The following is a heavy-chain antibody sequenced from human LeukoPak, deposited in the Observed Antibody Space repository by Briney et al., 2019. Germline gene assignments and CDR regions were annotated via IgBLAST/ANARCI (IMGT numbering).Heavy chain of an antibody. CDR3: AKEGNPKGIVVVWYYYYGMDV. CDR1: GFTFSSYV. Sequence: GGSLRLSCAASGFTFSSYVMHWVRQAPGKGLEWVPVISYDGSNKYYADSVKGRFTISRDNSKNTLYLQMNSLRAEDTAVYYCAKEGNPKGIVVVWYYYYGMDVWGQGTTVTVSS. J-gene: IGHJ6*02. CDR2: ISYDGSNK. V-gene: IGHV3-30*18. D-gene: IGHD2-15*01.